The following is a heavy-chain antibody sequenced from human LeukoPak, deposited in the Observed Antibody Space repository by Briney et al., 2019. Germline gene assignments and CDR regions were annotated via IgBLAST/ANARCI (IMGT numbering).Heavy chain of an antibody. J-gene: IGHJ5*02. D-gene: IGHD3-10*01. Sequence: GSSVKVSCKASGYTFTSYGISWVRQAPGQGLEWMGWINTYNGNTNYAQKLQGRVTMTTDTSTSTAYMELRSLRSDDTAVYYCARDDAMVRALWAPWGQGTLVTVSS. CDR1: GYTFTSYG. V-gene: IGHV1-18*01. CDR3: ARDDAMVRALWAP. CDR2: INTYNGNT.